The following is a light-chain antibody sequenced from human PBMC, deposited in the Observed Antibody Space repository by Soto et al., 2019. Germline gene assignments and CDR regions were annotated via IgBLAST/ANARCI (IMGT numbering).Light chain of an antibody. CDR1: QSVSSN. V-gene: IGKV3-15*01. CDR2: GAS. CDR3: QQYNNWTPWT. Sequence: VVLTKSPGTLSVSPGERATLSCRSSQSVSSNLAWYQQKPGQAPRLLIYGASTRATGIPARFSGSGSGTEFTLTISSLQSEDFAVYYCQQYNNWTPWTFGQGTKVDIK. J-gene: IGKJ1*01.